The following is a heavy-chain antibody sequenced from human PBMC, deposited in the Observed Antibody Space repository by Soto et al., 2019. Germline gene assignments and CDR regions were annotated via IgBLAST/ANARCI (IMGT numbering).Heavy chain of an antibody. V-gene: IGHV1-18*04. J-gene: IGHJ6*02. Sequence: QVQLVQSGAEVKKPGASVKVSCKASGYTFTSYGISWVRLAPGQGLEWLGWISAYNGNTNYAQNLQGRVTMTTDTSTSTAYMELRSLRSDDTAVFYCARVKYSSSSGRENGDYYYYGMDVWGQGTTVTVSS. CDR3: ARVKYSSSSGRENGDYYYYGMDV. CDR1: GYTFTSYG. CDR2: ISAYNGNT. D-gene: IGHD6-6*01.